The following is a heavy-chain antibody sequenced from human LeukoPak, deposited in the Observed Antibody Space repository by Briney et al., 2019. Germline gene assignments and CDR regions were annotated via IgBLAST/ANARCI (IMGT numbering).Heavy chain of an antibody. J-gene: IGHJ3*02. V-gene: IGHV3-48*02. D-gene: IGHD3-10*01. CDR1: GFTFSSYS. CDR3: ARDGGFGFLAAFDI. CDR2: ISGSGSVS. Sequence: GGSLRLSCAASGFTFSSYSMNWVRRAPGKGLEWISYISGSGSVSYYEDSVKGRFTISRDNAKNSLYLQMNSLRDEDTALYYCARDGGFGFLAAFDIWGQGTMVTVSS.